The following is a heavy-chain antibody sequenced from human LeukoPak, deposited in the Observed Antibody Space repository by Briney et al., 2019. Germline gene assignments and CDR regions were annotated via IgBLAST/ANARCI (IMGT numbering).Heavy chain of an antibody. Sequence: SGASLRLSCAASGFTFSSYAMSWVRQAPGKGLEWVSAISGSGGSTYYADSVKGRFTISRDNSKNTLYLQMNSLRAEDTAVYYCAKVSRGAGLSDYWGQGTLVTVSS. CDR1: GFTFSSYA. CDR3: AKVSRGAGLSDY. D-gene: IGHD3-10*01. V-gene: IGHV3-23*01. J-gene: IGHJ4*02. CDR2: ISGSGGST.